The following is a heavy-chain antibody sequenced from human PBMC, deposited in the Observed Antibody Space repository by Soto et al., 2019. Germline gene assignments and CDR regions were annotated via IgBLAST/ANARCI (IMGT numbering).Heavy chain of an antibody. CDR2: ISGSGDTT. CDR3: VRDRGYPDSFDI. Sequence: GGSLRLSCAASGFTFSTYAMSWVRQAPGKGLEWVSAISGSGDTTYYANSVKGRFTISRDNAKNTLYLQMNSLRVEDTAVYCCVRDRGYPDSFDIWGTGTLVTV. J-gene: IGHJ3*02. V-gene: IGHV3-23*01. CDR1: GFTFSTYA. D-gene: IGHD3-10*01.